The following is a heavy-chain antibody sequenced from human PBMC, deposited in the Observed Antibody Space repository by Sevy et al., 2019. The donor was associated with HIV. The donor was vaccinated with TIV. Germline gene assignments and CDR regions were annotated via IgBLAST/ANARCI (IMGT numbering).Heavy chain of an antibody. Sequence: GGSLRLSCAASGFTFNKAWMTWVRQAPGKGLEWVGRIKSNGDGGTTDYTVPVKGRFTISRDDSKNTLYLQMNSLKTEDTAVYYCTTKGGFWSGYQYFDYWGQGTLVTVSS. CDR1: GFTFNKAW. D-gene: IGHD3-3*01. V-gene: IGHV3-15*01. J-gene: IGHJ4*02. CDR3: TTKGGFWSGYQYFDY. CDR2: IKSNGDGGTT.